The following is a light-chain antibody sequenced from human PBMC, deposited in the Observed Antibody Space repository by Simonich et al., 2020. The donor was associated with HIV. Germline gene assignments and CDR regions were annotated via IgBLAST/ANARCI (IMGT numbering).Light chain of an antibody. J-gene: IGKJ1*01. CDR1: QCFTNW. Sequence: IKMIQSPSTLSASVGDRVTITCRASQCFTNWLAWYQQKPGKAPKLLIYLASSLESGVPSRFSGSGSGTELTLTISRLQPDDVAAYDCQQYNRYPRTFGPGTKVEIK. V-gene: IGKV1-5*03. CDR2: LAS. CDR3: QQYNRYPRT.